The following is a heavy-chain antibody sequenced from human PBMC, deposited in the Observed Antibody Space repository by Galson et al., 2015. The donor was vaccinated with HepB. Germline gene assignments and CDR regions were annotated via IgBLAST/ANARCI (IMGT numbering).Heavy chain of an antibody. CDR1: GLTFNAYS. V-gene: IGHV3-48*02. Sequence: SLRLSCAASGLTFNAYSMNWVRQAPGKGLEWVSYISYDAKDVYYAESVKARFTITRDNAKNSIYLQMNSLRDEDTAIYYCATNSGSNYEGYWGQGTLVTVSS. J-gene: IGHJ4*02. CDR2: ISYDAKDV. CDR3: ATNSGSNYEGY. D-gene: IGHD1-26*01.